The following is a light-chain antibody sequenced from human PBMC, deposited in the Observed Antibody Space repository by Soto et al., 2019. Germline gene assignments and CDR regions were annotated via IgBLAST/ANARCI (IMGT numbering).Light chain of an antibody. J-gene: IGLJ2*01. Sequence: QSALTQPPSVSGSPGQSVTISCTGSSSDVGTYNRVSWYQQPPGTAPKLMIYEVTNRPSGVPARFSGSKSGNTASLTISGLQAEDEADYYCSPYTSYGTLVFGGGTKLTVL. CDR1: SSDVGTYNR. CDR3: SPYTSYGTLV. V-gene: IGLV2-18*02. CDR2: EVT.